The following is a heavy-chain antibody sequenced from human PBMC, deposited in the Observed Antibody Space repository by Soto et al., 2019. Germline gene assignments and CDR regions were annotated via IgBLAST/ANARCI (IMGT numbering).Heavy chain of an antibody. CDR2: IFYTGVT. J-gene: IGHJ2*01. CDR1: GGSVSNASFY. V-gene: IGHV4-61*03. Sequence: QVQLQESGPGLVKPSETLSLTCSVSGGSVSNASFYWTWIRQAPGTGLEYIGYIFYTGVTNYNPSLNSRVTISLDTSKNHFSLKLNSMTAADTAVYYCVRVLDSSWYADLWGRGTLVTVSS. D-gene: IGHD3-22*01. CDR3: VRVLDSSWYADL.